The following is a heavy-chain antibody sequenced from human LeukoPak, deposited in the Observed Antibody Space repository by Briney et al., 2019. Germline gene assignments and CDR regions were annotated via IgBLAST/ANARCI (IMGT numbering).Heavy chain of an antibody. Sequence: GGSLRLSCAASGFTFSSYAMSWVRQAPGKGLEWVSSISNSSGSAYYADSVKGRFTISRDNSKNTLYLQMNSLRAEDTAVYYCASGGAPAGYWGQGTLVIVSS. V-gene: IGHV3-23*01. D-gene: IGHD6-25*01. J-gene: IGHJ4*02. CDR3: ASGGAPAGY. CDR2: ISNSSGSA. CDR1: GFTFSSYA.